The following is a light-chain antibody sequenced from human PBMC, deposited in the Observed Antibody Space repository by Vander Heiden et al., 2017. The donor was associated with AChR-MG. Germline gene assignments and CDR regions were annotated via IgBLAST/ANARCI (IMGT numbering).Light chain of an antibody. V-gene: IGLV2-14*03. Sequence: QSALTQPVSVSGSPGQSTTISCTGTSSAVGGYNYVSWYQQHPGTAPKFLIYDVAVRPTGIAPRFSGSKSGNTASLTISELQQEDEADYYCSAYRSGNTVLFGWGTRVTVL. CDR3: SAYRSGNTVL. CDR1: SSAVGGYNY. CDR2: DVA. J-gene: IGLJ2*01.